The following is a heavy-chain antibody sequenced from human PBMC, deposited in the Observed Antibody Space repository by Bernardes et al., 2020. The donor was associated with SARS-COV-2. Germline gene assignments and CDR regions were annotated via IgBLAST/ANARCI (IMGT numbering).Heavy chain of an antibody. Sequence: SQTLSLTCAISGDTVSTNSAAWNWIRQSPSRGLEWLGRTYFRSKWISDYALSLKSRITINPDTSKNQFSLQLISVTPEDTAVYYCAREVVGLIPGRGAFDVWGQGAMVTVSS. CDR3: AREVVGLIPGRGAFDV. D-gene: IGHD1-26*01. CDR2: TYFRSKWIS. V-gene: IGHV6-1*01. J-gene: IGHJ3*01. CDR1: GDTVSTNSAA.